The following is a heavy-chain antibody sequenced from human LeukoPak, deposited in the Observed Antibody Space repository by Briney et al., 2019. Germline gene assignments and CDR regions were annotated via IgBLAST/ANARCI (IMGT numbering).Heavy chain of an antibody. CDR3: ARGGAAAGELNYYYYYMDV. J-gene: IGHJ6*03. D-gene: IGHD6-13*01. Sequence: GGSLRLSCAASGFTFDDYGMSWVRQAPGKGLEWVSGINWNGGSTGYADSVKGRFTISRDNAKNSLYLQMNSLRAEDTAVYYCARGGAAAGELNYYYYYMDVWGKGTTVTVSS. V-gene: IGHV3-20*04. CDR2: INWNGGST. CDR1: GFTFDDYG.